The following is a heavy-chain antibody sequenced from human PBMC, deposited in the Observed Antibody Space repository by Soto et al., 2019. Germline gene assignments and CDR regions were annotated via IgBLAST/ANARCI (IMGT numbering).Heavy chain of an antibody. D-gene: IGHD2-15*01. CDR2: INSDGSST. V-gene: IGHV3-74*01. CDR1: GFTFSSDG. Sequence: PGGSLRLSCAVSGFTFSSDGMHWVRQAPGKGLVWVSRINSDGSSTSYADSVKGRFTITRDNAKNTLYLQMNSLRAEDTAVYYCASTVVTGYWGQGTLVTVSS. CDR3: ASTVVTGY. J-gene: IGHJ4*02.